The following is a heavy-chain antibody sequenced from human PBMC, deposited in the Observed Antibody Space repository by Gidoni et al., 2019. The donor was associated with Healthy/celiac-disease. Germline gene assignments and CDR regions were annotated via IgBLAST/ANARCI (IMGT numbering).Heavy chain of an antibody. CDR2: ISSSSSYI. D-gene: IGHD3-10*01. CDR3: ARSGDYGSGSYYWSNFDY. V-gene: IGHV3-21*01. Sequence: EVQLVESGGGLVKPGGSLRLSCAASGFTFSSYSMNWVRQAPGKGLEWVSSISSSSSYIYYADSVKGRFTISRDNAKNSLYLQMNSLRAEDTAVYYCARSGDYGSGSYYWSNFDYWGQGTLVTVSS. J-gene: IGHJ4*02. CDR1: GFTFSSYS.